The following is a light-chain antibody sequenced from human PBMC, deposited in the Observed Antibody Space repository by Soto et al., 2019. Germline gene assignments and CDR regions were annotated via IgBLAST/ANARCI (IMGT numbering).Light chain of an antibody. V-gene: IGKV1-39*01. CDR3: QQSSSTPQNT. CDR1: QSISSY. J-gene: IGKJ2*01. CDR2: AAS. Sequence: DIQMTQSPSSLSASVGDRVTITCRASQSISSYLNWYQQKPGKAPKLLIYAASSLQGGVPSRFSGSGSGTDFTLTISSLQPEDFATYYCQQSSSTPQNTFGQGTMLEIK.